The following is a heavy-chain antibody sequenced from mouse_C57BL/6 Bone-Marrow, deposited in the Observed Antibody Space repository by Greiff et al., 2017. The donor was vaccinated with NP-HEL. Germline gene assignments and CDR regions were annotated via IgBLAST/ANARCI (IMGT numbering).Heavy chain of an antibody. D-gene: IGHD3-1*01. V-gene: IGHV5-4*01. J-gene: IGHJ4*01. CDR2: ISDGGSYT. Sequence: DVQLVESGGGLVKPGGSLKLSCAASGFTFSSYAMSWVRQTPEKRLEWVATISDGGSYTYYPDNVKGRFTISRDNAKNNLYLQMSHLKSEDTAMYYCARDRGNSPYAMDYWGQGTSVTVSS. CDR3: ARDRGNSPYAMDY. CDR1: GFTFSSYA.